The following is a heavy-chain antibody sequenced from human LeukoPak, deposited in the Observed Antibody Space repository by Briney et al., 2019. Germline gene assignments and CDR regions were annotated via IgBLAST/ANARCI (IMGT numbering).Heavy chain of an antibody. CDR2: IRHDESNN. CDR3: ATDLNSSSWEFWGGYAFDI. CDR1: GFTFSIYG. D-gene: IGHD6-13*01. V-gene: IGHV3-30*02. J-gene: IGHJ3*02. Sequence: GRSPRLSCAASGFTFSIYGMHWVRQAPGKGLEWVAFIRHDESNNYYADSVKGRFTISRDTSNNTLYLQMNSLRAEDTAVYYCATDLNSSSWEFWGGYAFDIWGQGTMVTVSS.